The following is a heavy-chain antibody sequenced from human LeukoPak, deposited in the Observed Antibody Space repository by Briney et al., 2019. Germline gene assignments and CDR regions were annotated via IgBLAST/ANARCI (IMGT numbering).Heavy chain of an antibody. D-gene: IGHD3-22*01. CDR2: TYYRSTWYS. CDR3: ARGKGYYDSSGYADVGAFDI. CDR1: GDSVSSNSAA. V-gene: IGHV6-1*01. J-gene: IGHJ3*02. Sequence: SQTLSLTCAISGDSVSSNSAAWNWIRQSPSRGLEWLGRTYYRSTWYSDYAVSVKSRITINPDTSRNQFSLQLNSVTPEDTAVYYCARGKGYYDSSGYADVGAFDIWGQGTMVTVSS.